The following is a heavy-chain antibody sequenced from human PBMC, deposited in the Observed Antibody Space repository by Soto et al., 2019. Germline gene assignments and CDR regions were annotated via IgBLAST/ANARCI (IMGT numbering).Heavy chain of an antibody. V-gene: IGHV4-59*08. Sequence: QVQLQESGPGLVKPSETLSLTCTVSGGSISNYYWSWIRQPPGKGLEWIGYIYYSGSTRYNPSLKSRVTXXXDTSKNXXXXXXXXVXAADTAVYYCARHGPIAAAGTVFDYWGQGTLVTVSS. CDR1: GGSISNYY. D-gene: IGHD6-13*01. CDR3: ARHGPIAAAGTVFDY. CDR2: IYYSGST. J-gene: IGHJ4*02.